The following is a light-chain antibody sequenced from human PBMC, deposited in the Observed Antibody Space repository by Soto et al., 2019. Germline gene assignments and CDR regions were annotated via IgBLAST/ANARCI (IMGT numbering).Light chain of an antibody. CDR3: QQYNSYFWT. V-gene: IGKV1-17*01. CDR2: GTS. J-gene: IGKJ1*01. Sequence: DIQMTQSPSSLFASVGDRVSITCRASQGIRNNLGWYQQRPGKAPKRLIYGTSNLQTGVPSRFSGSGYGTDFTLTISSLQPEDFATYYCQQYNSYFWTFGQGTKVEIK. CDR1: QGIRNN.